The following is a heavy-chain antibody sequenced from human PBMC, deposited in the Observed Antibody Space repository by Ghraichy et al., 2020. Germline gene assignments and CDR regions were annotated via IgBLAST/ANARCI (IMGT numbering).Heavy chain of an antibody. V-gene: IGHV3-48*01. CDR2: GGGGSSTS. Sequence: GGGRGGGSWGGGGSSTSNYADSGKGRFTSSRDNATNSLYLQMNSLRAEDTAGYYCAASLGYCSSGSCPHGAVDYGGQGTLVTVSS. D-gene: IGHD2-15*01. J-gene: IGHJ4*02. CDR3: AASLGYCSSGSCPHGAVDY.